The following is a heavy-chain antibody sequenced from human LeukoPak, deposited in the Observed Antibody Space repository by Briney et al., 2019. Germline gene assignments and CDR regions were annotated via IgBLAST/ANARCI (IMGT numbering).Heavy chain of an antibody. CDR1: GGSISSGGYS. J-gene: IGHJ4*02. CDR3: ARGGVGHDYVE. Sequence: PSQTLSLTCAVSGGSISSGGYSWSWIRQPPGKGLEWIGYIYHSGSTYYNPSLKSRVTISVDRSKNQFSLKLSSVTAADTAVYYCARGGVGHDYVEWGQGTLVTVSS. V-gene: IGHV4-30-2*01. CDR2: IYHSGST. D-gene: IGHD5-12*01.